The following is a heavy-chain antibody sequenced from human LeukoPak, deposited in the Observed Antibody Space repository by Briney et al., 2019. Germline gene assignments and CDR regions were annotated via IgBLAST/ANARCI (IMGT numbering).Heavy chain of an antibody. Sequence: GGSLRLSCAASRFTLTTYSMHWVRQAPGKGLEWLSIISNDGSQTYYAESVRGRFTISRDTSQNTLYLQMRSLTTEDTAVYYCASAEHNAWHNFESWGQGTLVTVSS. CDR3: ASAEHNAWHNFES. V-gene: IGHV3-30*04. CDR2: ISNDGSQT. J-gene: IGHJ4*02. D-gene: IGHD1/OR15-1a*01. CDR1: RFTLTTYS.